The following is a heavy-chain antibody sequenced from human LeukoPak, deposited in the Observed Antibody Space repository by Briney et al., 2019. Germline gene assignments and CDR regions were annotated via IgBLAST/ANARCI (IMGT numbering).Heavy chain of an antibody. V-gene: IGHV3-23*01. CDR3: AKEVTMTSYYYYYYGMDV. D-gene: IGHD3-22*01. J-gene: IGHJ6*02. Sequence: PRGSLRLSCAASGFTFSSYAMSWVRQAPGKGLEWVSAISGSGGNTYYADSVKGRFTISRDNSKSTLYLQMNSLGAEDTAVYYCAKEVTMTSYYYYYYGMDVWGQGTTVTVSS. CDR2: ISGSGGNT. CDR1: GFTFSSYA.